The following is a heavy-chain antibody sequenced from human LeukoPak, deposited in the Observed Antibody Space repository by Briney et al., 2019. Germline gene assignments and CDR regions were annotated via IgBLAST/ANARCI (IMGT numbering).Heavy chain of an antibody. J-gene: IGHJ6*02. D-gene: IGHD3-9*01. CDR1: GGSISSYY. CDR3: ARDLTLEYFDWLLRDNYYGMDV. CDR2: IYTSGST. V-gene: IGHV4-4*07. Sequence: PSETLSLTCTVSGGSISSYYWSWIRQPAGKGLEWIGRIYTSGSTNYNPSLKSRVTMSVDTSKNQFSLKLSSVTAADTAVYYCARDLTLEYFDWLLRDNYYGMDVWGQGTTVTVSS.